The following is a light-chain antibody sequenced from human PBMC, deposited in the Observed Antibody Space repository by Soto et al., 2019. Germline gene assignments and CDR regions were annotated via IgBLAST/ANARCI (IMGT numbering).Light chain of an antibody. J-gene: IGLJ3*02. CDR1: SSNIGAGSD. V-gene: IGLV1-40*01. CDR2: GNN. CDR3: QSYDSSRRAWV. Sequence: QSVLTQPPSLSGAPGQTITISCTGSSSNIGAGSDVPWFQHLPGTAPKVLIYGNNNRPSGVPDRFSGSKSGTSGSLAITGLQAEDEADYYCQSYDSSRRAWVFGGGTKVTVL.